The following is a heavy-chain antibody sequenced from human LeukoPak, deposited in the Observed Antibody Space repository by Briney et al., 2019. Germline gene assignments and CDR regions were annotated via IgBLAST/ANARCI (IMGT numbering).Heavy chain of an antibody. CDR2: IYYSGTT. CDR1: GDSISSYY. J-gene: IGHJ4*02. V-gene: IGHV4-59*01. Sequence: SETLSLTCTVSGDSISSYYWSWIRQPPGKGLEWIGYIYYSGTTNYNPSLKSRVAISLDTSKNQFSLKLSSVTAAGTALYYCAGEISSSGWYHPFDYWGQGTLVTVSS. CDR3: AGEISSSGWYHPFDY. D-gene: IGHD6-19*01.